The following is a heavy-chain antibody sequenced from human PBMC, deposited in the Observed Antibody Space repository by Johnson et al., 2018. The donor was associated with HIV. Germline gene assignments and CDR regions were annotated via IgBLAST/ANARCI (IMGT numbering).Heavy chain of an antibody. CDR1: GFTFNDYG. V-gene: IGHV3-20*04. J-gene: IGHJ3*02. Sequence: VQLVESGGGVVRPGGSLRLSCAASGFTFNDYGMSWVRQAPGKGLEWVSGINWNGGSTGYADSVKGRFTISRDNAKNTLYLQMKSLRAEDTAVYYCAREQELIGERAFDIWGQGTMVTVSS. CDR2: INWNGGST. D-gene: IGHD6-13*01. CDR3: AREQELIGERAFDI.